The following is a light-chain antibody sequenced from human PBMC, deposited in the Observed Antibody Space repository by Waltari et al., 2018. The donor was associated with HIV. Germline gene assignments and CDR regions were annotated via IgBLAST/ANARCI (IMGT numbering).Light chain of an antibody. CDR2: EVS. V-gene: IGLV2-23*02. Sequence: QSALTQPASVSGSPGQSISISCTGTSSDVGGYNLLSWYQQHPGKAPKLMIYEVSKRPSGVSNRFSGSKSGNTASLTISGLQAEDEADYYCCAYAGSTTYVSVGGGTKLTVL. J-gene: IGLJ2*01. CDR3: CAYAGSTTYVS. CDR1: SSDVGGYNL.